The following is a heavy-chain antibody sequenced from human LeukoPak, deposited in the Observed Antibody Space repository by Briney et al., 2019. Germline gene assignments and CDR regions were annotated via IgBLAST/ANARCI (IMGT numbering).Heavy chain of an antibody. CDR1: GFTFSSYA. CDR2: ISYDGTNK. V-gene: IGHV3-30*04. J-gene: IGHJ4*02. D-gene: IGHD1-26*01. CDR3: ARGIGGSYSGHSDY. Sequence: GGSLRLSCAASGFTFSSYAFHWVRQAPGKGLEGVAVISYDGTNKCYADPVKGRFTISRDNSKNTLYLRMNSLRTEDTAVYYCARGIGGSYSGHSDYWGQGTLVTVSS.